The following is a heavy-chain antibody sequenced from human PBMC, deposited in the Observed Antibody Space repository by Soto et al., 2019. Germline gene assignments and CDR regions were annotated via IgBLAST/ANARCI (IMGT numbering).Heavy chain of an antibody. CDR2: IYYSGST. J-gene: IGHJ6*03. V-gene: IGHV4-59*08. CDR1: GGSISSYY. CDR3: ARHGGSLGYYYYYMDV. Sequence: SETLSLTCTVSGGSISSYYWSWIRQPPGKGLEWIGYIYYSGSTNYNPSLKSRVTISVDTSKNQFSLKLSSVTAADTAEYYRARHGGSLGYYYYYMDVWGKGTTVTVSS. D-gene: IGHD3-16*01.